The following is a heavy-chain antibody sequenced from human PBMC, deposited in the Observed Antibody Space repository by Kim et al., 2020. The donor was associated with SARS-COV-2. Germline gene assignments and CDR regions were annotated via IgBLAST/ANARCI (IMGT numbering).Heavy chain of an antibody. V-gene: IGHV3-23*01. Sequence: VNGRYTISRDNPKNTLYLKMNSLRAEDTAVYYCAKDSYYYDSSGYRAAFDIWGQGTMVTVSS. J-gene: IGHJ3*02. D-gene: IGHD3-22*01. CDR3: AKDSYYYDSSGYRAAFDI.